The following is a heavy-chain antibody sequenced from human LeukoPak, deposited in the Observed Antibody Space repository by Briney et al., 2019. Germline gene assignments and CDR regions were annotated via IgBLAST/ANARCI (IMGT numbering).Heavy chain of an antibody. CDR2: ISFSGDNT. J-gene: IGHJ4*02. CDR3: ARHDILTGYPSFDY. CDR1: GFTFRDSA. D-gene: IGHD3-9*01. Sequence: GGSLRLSCAASGFTFRDSAMTWVRQAPGKGLEWVSLISFSGDNTYYRDSVKGRFTVSRDNSKDTLYLQMNSLRAEDTAVYYCARHDILTGYPSFDYWGQGTLVTVSS. V-gene: IGHV3-23*01.